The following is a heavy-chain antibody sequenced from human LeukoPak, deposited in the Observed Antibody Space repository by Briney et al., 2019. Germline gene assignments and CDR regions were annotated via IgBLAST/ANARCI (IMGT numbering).Heavy chain of an antibody. CDR1: GGSFSGYY. V-gene: IGHV4-34*01. Sequence: PSETLSLTCAVYGGSFSGYYWSWIRQPPGKGLEWIGEINHSGSTNYNPSLKSRVTISVDTSKNQFSLKLSSVTAADTAVYYCARGGRGAPTDYWRQGTLVTVSS. CDR2: INHSGST. D-gene: IGHD1-26*01. J-gene: IGHJ4*02. CDR3: ARGGRGAPTDY.